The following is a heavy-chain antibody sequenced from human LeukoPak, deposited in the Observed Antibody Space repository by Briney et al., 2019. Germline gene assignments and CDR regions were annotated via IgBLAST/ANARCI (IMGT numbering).Heavy chain of an antibody. CDR1: GFTFSSYT. D-gene: IGHD5-18*01. CDR3: ARETERGYTYGYHFEY. J-gene: IGHJ4*02. CDR2: ITSSYSYM. Sequence: GGSLRLSCAASGFTFSSYTMNWVRQAPGKGLEWVSSITSSYSYMYYADSVKGRFTISRDNAKNSLYLQMNSLRAEDTAVYYCARETERGYTYGYHFEYWGQGTLVTVSS. V-gene: IGHV3-21*01.